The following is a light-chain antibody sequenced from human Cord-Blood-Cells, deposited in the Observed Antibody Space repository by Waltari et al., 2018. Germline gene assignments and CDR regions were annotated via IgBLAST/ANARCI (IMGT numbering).Light chain of an antibody. Sequence: QSALTQPASVSGSPGQSITISCTGTSSDVGGYNYVSWYQPPPGKAPKLMIYDVSKGASGVSNRFSGSKSGSTASLTISGLQAEDDADYYCSSYTSSSLYVFGTGTKVTVL. CDR3: SSYTSSSLYV. V-gene: IGLV2-14*01. CDR2: DVS. J-gene: IGLJ1*01. CDR1: SSDVGGYNY.